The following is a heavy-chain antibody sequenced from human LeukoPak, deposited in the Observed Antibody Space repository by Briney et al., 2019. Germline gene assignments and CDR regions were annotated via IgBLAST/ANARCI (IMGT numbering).Heavy chain of an antibody. CDR2: IHDSGST. V-gene: IGHV4-30-4*01. CDR1: GGSISSGDYH. J-gene: IGHJ5*02. CDR3: ARGFGSGNYYYGWFDP. Sequence: SETLSLTCTVSGGSISSGDYHWNWIRQPPGKGLEWIGFIHDSGSTLYNPSLKSRIIISRDVSRNQFSLQLTSVTAADTAVYYCARGFGSGNYYYGWFDPWGQGALVTVSS. D-gene: IGHD3-10*01.